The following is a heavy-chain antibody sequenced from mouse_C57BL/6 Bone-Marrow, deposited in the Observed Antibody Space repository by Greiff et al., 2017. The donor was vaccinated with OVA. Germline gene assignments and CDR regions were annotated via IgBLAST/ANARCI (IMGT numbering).Heavy chain of an antibody. J-gene: IGHJ3*01. CDR1: GYTFTTYP. D-gene: IGHD1-1*01. CDR2: FHPYNDDT. Sequence: LQESGAELVKPGASVKMSCKASGYTFTTYPIEWMKQNHGKSLEWIGNFHPYNDDTKYNEKFKGKATLTVEKSSSTVYLELSRLTSDDSAVYYCARGGYYGSPWFAYWGQGTLVTVSA. V-gene: IGHV1-47*01. CDR3: ARGGYYGSPWFAY.